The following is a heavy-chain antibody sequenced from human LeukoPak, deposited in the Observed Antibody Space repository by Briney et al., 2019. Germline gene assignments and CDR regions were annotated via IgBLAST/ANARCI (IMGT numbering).Heavy chain of an antibody. V-gene: IGHV3-74*01. CDR1: GVALRTYL. J-gene: IGHJ6*02. CDR2: INSDGTGR. D-gene: IGHD5-24*01. Sequence: GGSLRLSCAASGVALRTYLMHWVRQAPGKGLVWVSLINSDGTGRTYANSVKGRVNISRDTAKNTQYLEMNRLRADDTAVYYCARVREMATDHYYYYGMDVWGQGTTVTVSS. CDR3: ARVREMATDHYYYYGMDV.